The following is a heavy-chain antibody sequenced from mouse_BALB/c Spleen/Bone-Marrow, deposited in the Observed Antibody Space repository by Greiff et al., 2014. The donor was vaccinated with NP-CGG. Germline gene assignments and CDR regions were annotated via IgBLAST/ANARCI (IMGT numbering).Heavy chain of an antibody. Sequence: VKLMESVPGLVAPSQSLSITCTVSGFSLTSYGVHWVRQPPGKGLEWLGVIWAGGSTNYNSALMSRLSISKDNSKSQVFLKMNSLQTDDTAMYYCARYGYFYAMDYWGQGTSVTVSS. D-gene: IGHD2-2*01. V-gene: IGHV2-9*02. J-gene: IGHJ4*01. CDR3: ARYGYFYAMDY. CDR1: GFSLTSYG. CDR2: IWAGGST.